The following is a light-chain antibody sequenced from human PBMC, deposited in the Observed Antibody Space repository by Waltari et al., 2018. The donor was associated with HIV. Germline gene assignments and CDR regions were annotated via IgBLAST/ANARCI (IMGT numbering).Light chain of an antibody. V-gene: IGKV1D-16*01. CDR2: GAL. CDR3: QQYNTYPYT. Sequence: DIQMTQSPSSLSASVGDRVSITCRASQGISTRLAWYQQKPEKPPKSLIYGALSLRSGVPSRFSGSGSGTDFTLTITNLQPEDFATYYCQQYNTYPYTFGQGTKLEIK. J-gene: IGKJ2*01. CDR1: QGISTR.